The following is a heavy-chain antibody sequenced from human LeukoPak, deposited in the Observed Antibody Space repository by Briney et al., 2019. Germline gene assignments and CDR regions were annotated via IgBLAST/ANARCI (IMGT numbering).Heavy chain of an antibody. CDR1: GFTFSSYA. CDR3: AKDLAAGGNSPFDY. V-gene: IGHV3-23*01. D-gene: IGHD4-23*01. Sequence: GGSLRLSCAASGFTFSSYAMSWVRQAPGKGLEWVSVISGSGGNTYYADSVKGRFTISRDNSKNTLYLQMNSLRAEDTAVYYCAKDLAAGGNSPFDYWGQGTLVTVSS. J-gene: IGHJ4*02. CDR2: ISGSGGNT.